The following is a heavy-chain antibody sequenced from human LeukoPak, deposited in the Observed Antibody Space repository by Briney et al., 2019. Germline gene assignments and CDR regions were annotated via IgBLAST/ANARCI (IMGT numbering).Heavy chain of an antibody. CDR3: VKTRVGGGWYGYYLDY. CDR2: IRSNGDST. CDR1: GFAFSSFP. D-gene: IGHD6-19*01. Sequence: GGSLLLSCSASGFAFSSFPMHWVRQAPGKGLEYVSVIRSNGDSTVYADTVKGRFTISRDNSKNTLYLHMSSLRPEDTAVYYCVKTRVGGGWYGYYLDYWGQGTLVTASS. J-gene: IGHJ4*02. V-gene: IGHV3-64D*09.